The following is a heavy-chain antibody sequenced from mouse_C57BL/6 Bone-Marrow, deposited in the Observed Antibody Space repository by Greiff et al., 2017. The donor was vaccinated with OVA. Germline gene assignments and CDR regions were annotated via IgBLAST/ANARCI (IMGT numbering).Heavy chain of an antibody. Sequence: VQLQESGAELVKPGASVKLSCKASGYTFTSYWMQWVKQRPGQGLEWIGEIDPSDSYTNYNPKFKGKATLTVDTSSSTAYMQLSSLTSEDSAVYYCARAPDGYYWFAYWGQGTLVTVSA. CDR3: ARAPDGYYWFAY. CDR2: IDPSDSYT. J-gene: IGHJ3*01. CDR1: GYTFTSYW. V-gene: IGHV1-50*01. D-gene: IGHD2-3*01.